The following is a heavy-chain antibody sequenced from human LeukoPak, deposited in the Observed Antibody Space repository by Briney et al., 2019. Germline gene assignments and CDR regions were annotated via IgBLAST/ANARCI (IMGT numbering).Heavy chain of an antibody. J-gene: IGHJ4*02. CDR3: ARAVEGYSSSQEDY. Sequence: ASVKVSCKASGGTFSSYAISWVRQAPGQGLEWMGGIIPIFGTANYAQKFQGRVTMTADESTSTAYMELSSLRSEDTAVYYCARAVEGYSSSQEDYWGRGALVTASS. V-gene: IGHV1-69*13. CDR2: IIPIFGTA. D-gene: IGHD6-13*01. CDR1: GGTFSSYA.